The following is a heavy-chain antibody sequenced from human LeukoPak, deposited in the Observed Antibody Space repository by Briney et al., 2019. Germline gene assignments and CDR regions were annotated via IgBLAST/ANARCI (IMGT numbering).Heavy chain of an antibody. CDR1: GGSISSYY. V-gene: IGHV4-39*01. Sequence: PSETLSLTCTVSGGSISSYYWGWIRQPPGKGLEWIGDIFFTGSTYYSPSLKSRVTISVGTSTTQFSLKLTSVTAADTAVYYCARQIASSGYLPWAFDIWGQGTVVTVSS. D-gene: IGHD3-22*01. J-gene: IGHJ3*02. CDR3: ARQIASSGYLPWAFDI. CDR2: IFFTGST.